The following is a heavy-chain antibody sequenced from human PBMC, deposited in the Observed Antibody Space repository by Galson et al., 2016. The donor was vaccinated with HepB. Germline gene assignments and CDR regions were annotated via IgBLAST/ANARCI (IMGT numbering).Heavy chain of an antibody. CDR1: GGTFNSFT. V-gene: IGHV1-69*06. CDR2: IIPLFGTP. D-gene: IGHD3-10*01. CDR3: ARDSPYYYTSGTPYPWLDY. J-gene: IGHJ4*02. Sequence: SVKVSCKASGGTFNSFTINWVRQAPGQGLEWMGGIIPLFGTPNYAQKLQGRVTITADISTSTAYMELTSLTPEDTAVYYCARDSPYYYTSGTPYPWLDYWGQGTLVTVSS.